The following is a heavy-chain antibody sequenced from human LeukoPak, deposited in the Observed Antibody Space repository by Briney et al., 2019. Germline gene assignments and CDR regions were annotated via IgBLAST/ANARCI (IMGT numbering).Heavy chain of an antibody. Sequence: GGSLRLSCAASGFTFSSYGMHWVRQAPGKGLEWVAVISYDGSNKYYADSVKGRFTISRDNSKNTLYLQMNSLRAEDTAEYYCAKDLTSDSPDYYYYGMDVWGQGTTVTVSS. D-gene: IGHD3-3*01. CDR1: GFTFSSYG. J-gene: IGHJ6*02. V-gene: IGHV3-30*18. CDR2: ISYDGSNK. CDR3: AKDLTSDSPDYYYYGMDV.